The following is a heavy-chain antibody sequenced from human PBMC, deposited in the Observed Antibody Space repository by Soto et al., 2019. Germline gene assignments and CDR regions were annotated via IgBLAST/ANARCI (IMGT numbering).Heavy chain of an antibody. CDR2: MNPNSGNT. CDR1: GYTFTSYD. V-gene: IGHV1-8*01. Sequence: QVQLVQSGAEVQNPGASVKVSCKASGYTFTSYDINWVRQATGQGLEWMGWMNPNSGNTGYAQKFQGRVTMTRNTSISTAYMELSSLRSEDTAVYYCAITVWGVYYYYYGMDVWGQGTTVTVSS. CDR3: AITVWGVYYYYYGMDV. D-gene: IGHD4-4*01. J-gene: IGHJ6*02.